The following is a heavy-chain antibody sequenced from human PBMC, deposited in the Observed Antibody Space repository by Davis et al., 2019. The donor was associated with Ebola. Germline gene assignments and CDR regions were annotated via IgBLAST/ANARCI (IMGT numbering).Heavy chain of an antibody. CDR2: INHSGST. Sequence: MPSETLSLTCAVYGGSFSGYYWSWIRQPPGKGLEWIGEINHSGSTNYNPSLKSRVTISVDTSKNQFSLKLSSVTAADTAVYYCVRYSGSYYENDAFDIWGQGTMVTVSS. CDR1: GGSFSGYY. D-gene: IGHD1-26*01. V-gene: IGHV4-34*01. CDR3: VRYSGSYYENDAFDI. J-gene: IGHJ3*02.